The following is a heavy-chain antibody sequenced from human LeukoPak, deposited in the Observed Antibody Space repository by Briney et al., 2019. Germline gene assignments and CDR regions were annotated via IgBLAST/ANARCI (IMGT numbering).Heavy chain of an antibody. Sequence: PGGSLRLSCAASGFTFSSYSMNWVRQAPGKGLEWVSSISSSSSYIYYAGSVKGRFTISRDNAKNSLYLQMNSLRAEDTAVYYCARDGTYYYDSSGYTLLDYWGQGTLVTVSS. CDR3: ARDGTYYYDSSGYTLLDY. J-gene: IGHJ4*02. V-gene: IGHV3-21*01. CDR1: GFTFSSYS. CDR2: ISSSSSYI. D-gene: IGHD3-22*01.